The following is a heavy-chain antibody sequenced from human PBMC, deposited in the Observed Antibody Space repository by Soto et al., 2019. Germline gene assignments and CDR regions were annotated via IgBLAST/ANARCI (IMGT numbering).Heavy chain of an antibody. CDR1: GGSISSSNL. CDR3: ARDRGVDYYDSSGHSGFDP. CDR2: IYHSGST. D-gene: IGHD3-22*01. J-gene: IGHJ5*02. V-gene: IGHV4-4*02. Sequence: PSETLSLTCAVSGGSISSSNLWSCVRQPPGKGLEWIGEIYHSGSTNYNPSLKSRVTISVDKSKNQFSLKLSSVTAADTAVYYCARDRGVDYYDSSGHSGFDPWGQGTLVTVYS.